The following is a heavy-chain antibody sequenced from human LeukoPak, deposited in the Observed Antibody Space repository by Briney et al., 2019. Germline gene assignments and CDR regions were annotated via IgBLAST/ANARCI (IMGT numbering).Heavy chain of an antibody. D-gene: IGHD2-2*01. J-gene: IGHJ4*02. CDR1: GGSFSGYY. CDR2: INHSGST. Sequence: SETLSLTCAVYGGSFSGYYWSWIRQPPGKGLEWIGEINHSGSTNYNPSLKSRVTISVDTSKNQFSLKQSSVTAADTAVYYCARGRRVVPAATRIYYFDYWGQGTLVTVSS. V-gene: IGHV4-34*01. CDR3: ARGRRVVPAATRIYYFDY.